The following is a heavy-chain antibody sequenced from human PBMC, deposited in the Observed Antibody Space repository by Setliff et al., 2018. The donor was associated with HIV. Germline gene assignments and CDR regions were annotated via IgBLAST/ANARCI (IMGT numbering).Heavy chain of an antibody. CDR2: IIPIFGTP. Sequence: SVKVSCKASGGIFSRVAFSWVRQAPGQGLEWMGGIIPIFGTPNYAQKFQGRVTITTDESTNTVYMELYSLTSEDTAIYYCASSAGAVPTTAPYGDYYYYFYMDVWGKGTTVTVSS. CDR1: GGIFSRVA. D-gene: IGHD1-1*01. V-gene: IGHV1-69*05. J-gene: IGHJ6*03. CDR3: ASSAGAVPTTAPYGDYYYYFYMDV.